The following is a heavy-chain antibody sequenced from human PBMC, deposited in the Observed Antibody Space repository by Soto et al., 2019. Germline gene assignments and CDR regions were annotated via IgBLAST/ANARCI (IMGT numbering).Heavy chain of an antibody. J-gene: IGHJ4*02. CDR3: ARGKQQLVPGRTNFDY. CDR2: IYYSGST. D-gene: IGHD6-13*01. V-gene: IGHV4-30-4*01. Sequence: SETLSLTCTVSGGSISSGDYYWSWIRQPPGKGLEWIGYIYYSGSTYYNPSLKSRVTISVDTSKNQFSLKLSSVTAADTAVYYCARGKQQLVPGRTNFDYWGQGTLVTVSS. CDR1: GGSISSGDYY.